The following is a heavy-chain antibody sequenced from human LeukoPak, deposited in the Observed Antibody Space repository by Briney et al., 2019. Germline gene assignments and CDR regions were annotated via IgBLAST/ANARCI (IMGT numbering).Heavy chain of an antibody. CDR3: TRSFNWGSDY. V-gene: IGHV3-73*01. J-gene: IGHJ4*02. CDR1: GFTFSDFA. D-gene: IGHD7-27*01. CDR2: IRSKANSYAT. Sequence: EGSLRLSCVASGFTFSDFAIHWVRQASGKGLEWVGRIRSKANSYATTYAASMKGRFTISRDDSKNTAFLQMNSLKTEDTAIYYCTRSFNWGSDYWGQGTLVTVSS.